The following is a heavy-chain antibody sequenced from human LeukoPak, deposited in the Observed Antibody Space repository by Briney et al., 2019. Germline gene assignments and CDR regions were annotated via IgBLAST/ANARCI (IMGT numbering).Heavy chain of an antibody. CDR2: FSTSSSYI. CDR1: GFTFSDYS. D-gene: IGHD1-26*01. J-gene: IGHJ6*02. Sequence: SGGSLRLSCAASGFTFSDYSMFWVRQAPGKGLEWVSSFSTSSSYIYYADSVKGRFTISRDNSKNSLYLQMNSLRGDDTAVYLCARLGIVGPTMAHPYGMDVWGQGTTVTVSS. V-gene: IGHV3-21*01. CDR3: ARLGIVGPTMAHPYGMDV.